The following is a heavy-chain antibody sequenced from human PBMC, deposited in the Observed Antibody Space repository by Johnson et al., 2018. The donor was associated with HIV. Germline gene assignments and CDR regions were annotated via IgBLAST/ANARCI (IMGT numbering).Heavy chain of an antibody. V-gene: IGHV3-13*01. CDR3: AREGGSCSGGWCLDALDF. CDR2: IGTAGDT. D-gene: IGHD2-15*01. CDR1: GFTFSSYA. J-gene: IGHJ3*01. Sequence: VQLVESGGGVVQPGRSLRLSCAASGFTFSSYAMHWVRQAPGKGLEWVSAIGTAGDTYYPGSVKCRFTISRDNAKNSLYLQMDSLRAEDTAVYYCAREGGSCSGGWCLDALDFWGQGTTVTVSS.